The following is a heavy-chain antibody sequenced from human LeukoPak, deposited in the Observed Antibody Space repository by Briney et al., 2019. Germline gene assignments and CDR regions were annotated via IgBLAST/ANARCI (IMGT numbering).Heavy chain of an antibody. CDR2: IYYSGST. CDR1: GGSISSYY. V-gene: IGHV4-59*01. CDR3: ARETSQKGAHYMDV. D-gene: IGHD3-16*01. J-gene: IGHJ6*03. Sequence: PSETLSLTCTVSGGSISSYYWSWIRQPPGKGLEWIGYIYYSGSTYYNPSLKSRVTISVHTSKNRFSLKLSSVTAADTAVYYCARETSQKGAHYMDVWGKGTTVTISS.